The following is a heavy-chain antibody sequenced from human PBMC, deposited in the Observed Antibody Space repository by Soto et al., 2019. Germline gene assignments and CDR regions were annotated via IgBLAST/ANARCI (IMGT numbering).Heavy chain of an antibody. Sequence: GESMKISWKGSGYSFTNYWSGWVRQMPGKGLEWMGIIYPGDSDTRYSPSFQGQVTISADKSISTAYLQWSSLKASDTAMYYCATTMVRGKNYYGVDVWGQGTTVTVSS. J-gene: IGHJ6*02. CDR2: IYPGDSDT. D-gene: IGHD3-10*01. CDR3: ATTMVRGKNYYGVDV. CDR1: GYSFTNYW. V-gene: IGHV5-51*01.